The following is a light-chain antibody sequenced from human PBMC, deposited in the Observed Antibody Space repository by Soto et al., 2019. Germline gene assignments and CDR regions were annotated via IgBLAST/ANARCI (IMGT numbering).Light chain of an antibody. J-gene: IGKJ1*01. CDR3: QQYGSSGT. CDR1: QGISSY. V-gene: IGKV1-9*01. Sequence: DIQLTQSPSFLSASVGYRVTITCRASQGISSYLAWYQQKPGKAPKLLIYAASNRATGIPDRFSGSGSGTDFTLTISRLEPEDFAVYYCQQYGSSGTFGQGTKVDIK. CDR2: AAS.